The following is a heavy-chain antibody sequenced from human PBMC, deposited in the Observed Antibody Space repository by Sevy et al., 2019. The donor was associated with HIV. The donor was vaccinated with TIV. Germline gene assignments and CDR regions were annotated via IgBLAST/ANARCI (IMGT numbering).Heavy chain of an antibody. J-gene: IGHJ6*02. CDR3: AKDPYSNYLLYYGMDV. D-gene: IGHD4-4*01. Sequence: GGSLRLSCAASGFTFSSYGMHWVRQAPGKGLEWVAFIRYDGSNKYYADSVKGRFTISRDNSKNTLYLQMNSLRAEDTAVYYCAKDPYSNYLLYYGMDVWGQGTMVTVSS. V-gene: IGHV3-30*02. CDR1: GFTFSSYG. CDR2: IRYDGSNK.